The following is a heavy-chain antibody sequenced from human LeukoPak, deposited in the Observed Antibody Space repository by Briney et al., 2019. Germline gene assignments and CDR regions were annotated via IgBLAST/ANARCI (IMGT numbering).Heavy chain of an antibody. J-gene: IGHJ6*03. CDR2: INPNSGGT. D-gene: IGHD1-26*01. V-gene: IGHV1-2*02. CDR1: GYTFTGYY. Sequence: GASVKVSCKASGYTFTGYYMHWVRQAPGQGLEWMGWINPNSGGTNYAQKFQGRVTMTRDTSISTAYMELSRLRSDDTAVYYCARDLRILSIVGATTKYYYYYYMDVWGKGTTVTVSS. CDR3: ARDLRILSIVGATTKYYYYYYMDV.